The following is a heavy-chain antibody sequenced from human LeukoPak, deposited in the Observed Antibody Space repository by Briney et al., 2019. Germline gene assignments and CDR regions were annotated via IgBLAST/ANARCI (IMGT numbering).Heavy chain of an antibody. J-gene: IGHJ6*03. Sequence: SVKVSCKASGGTFSSYTISWVRQAPGQGLKWMGRIIPILGIANYAQKFQGRVTITADKSTSTAYMELSSLRSEDTAVYYCASDPVRYCSSTSCYQKGHYYYYYMDVWGKGTTVTVSS. CDR1: GGTFSSYT. V-gene: IGHV1-69*02. CDR2: IIPILGIA. CDR3: ASDPVRYCSSTSCYQKGHYYYYYMDV. D-gene: IGHD2-2*01.